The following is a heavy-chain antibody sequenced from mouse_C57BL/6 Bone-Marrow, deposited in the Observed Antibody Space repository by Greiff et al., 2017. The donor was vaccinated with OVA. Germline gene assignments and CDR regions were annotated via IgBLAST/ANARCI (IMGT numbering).Heavy chain of an antibody. J-gene: IGHJ1*03. D-gene: IGHD2-4*01. V-gene: IGHV5-12*01. Sequence: EVQVVESGGGLVQPGGSLKLSCAASGFTFSDYYMYWVRQTPEKRLEWVAYISNGGGSTYYPDTVKGRFTISRDNAKNTLYLQMIRLKSEDTAMYYCARHGGLRRLNWYFDVWGTGTTVTVSS. CDR3: ARHGGLRRLNWYFDV. CDR2: ISNGGGST. CDR1: GFTFSDYY.